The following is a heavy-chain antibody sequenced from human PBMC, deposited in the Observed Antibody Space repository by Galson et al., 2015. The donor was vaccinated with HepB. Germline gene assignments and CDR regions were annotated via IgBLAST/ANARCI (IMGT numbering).Heavy chain of an antibody. Sequence: SLRLSCAASGFTFRCYNMHWVRQAPGKGLEWAAIVWYDATYKTYADSVKGRFTISRYSSKNTLYLQLNSLRAEDTALYYCAKDPYLYSALAGTMAGFDYWGQGTLVTVSS. J-gene: IGHJ4*02. V-gene: IGHV3-30*02. CDR3: AKDPYLYSALAGTMAGFDY. CDR1: GFTFRCYN. D-gene: IGHD6-19*01. CDR2: VWYDATYK.